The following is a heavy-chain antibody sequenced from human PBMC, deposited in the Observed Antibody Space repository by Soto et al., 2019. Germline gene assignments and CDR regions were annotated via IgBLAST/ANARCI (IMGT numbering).Heavy chain of an antibody. D-gene: IGHD6-13*01. Sequence: GGSLRLSCAASGFTFSSYWMSWVRQAPGKGLEWVANIKQDGSEKYYVDSVKGRFTISRDNAKNSLYLQMNSLRAEDTAVYYCARETGIAAAGSYYYYYGMDVWGQGTTVTVSS. CDR2: IKQDGSEK. CDR1: GFTFSSYW. V-gene: IGHV3-7*01. J-gene: IGHJ6*02. CDR3: ARETGIAAAGSYYYYYGMDV.